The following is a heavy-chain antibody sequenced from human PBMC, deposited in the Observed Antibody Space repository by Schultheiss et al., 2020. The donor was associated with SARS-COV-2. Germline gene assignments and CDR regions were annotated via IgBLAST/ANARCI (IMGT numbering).Heavy chain of an antibody. CDR3: ARGLRTGEAWFDP. J-gene: IGHJ5*02. CDR2: IYYSGST. Sequence: SETLSLTCAVYGGSFSGNYWNWIRQPPGKGLEWIGYIYYSGSTYYNPSLKSRVTISVDTSKNQFSLKLSSVTAADTAVYYCARGLRTGEAWFDPWGQGTLVTVSS. D-gene: IGHD3/OR15-3a*01. CDR1: GGSFSGNY. V-gene: IGHV4-34*09.